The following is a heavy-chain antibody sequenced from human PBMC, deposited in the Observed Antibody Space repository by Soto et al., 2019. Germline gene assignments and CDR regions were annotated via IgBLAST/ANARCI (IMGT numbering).Heavy chain of an antibody. D-gene: IGHD6-19*01. V-gene: IGHV3-11*06. CDR1: GFSFSDSY. CDR2: ISSGSSYI. CDR3: ARETMETGWFDF. Sequence: PGGSLRLSCAASGFSFSDSYMSWIRQAPGKGLEWVSHISSGSSYIKYADSVEGRFTISRDNAKNSLYLQMNSLRAEDTAVYFCARETMETGWFDFWGLGIRGTVS. J-gene: IGHJ4*02.